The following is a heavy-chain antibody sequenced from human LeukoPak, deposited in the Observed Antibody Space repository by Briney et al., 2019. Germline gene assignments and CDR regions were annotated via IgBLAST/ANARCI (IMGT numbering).Heavy chain of an antibody. CDR2: IRYDGSNK. J-gene: IGHJ4*02. CDR3: VSIAVAGTSY. Sequence: GGSLRLSCAASGFTFSSYGMHWVRQAPGKGLEWVAFIRYDGSNKYYADSVKGRFTISRDNAKNSLYLQMNSLRAEDTALYHCVSIAVAGTSYWGQGTLVTVTS. V-gene: IGHV3-30*02. D-gene: IGHD6-19*01. CDR1: GFTFSSYG.